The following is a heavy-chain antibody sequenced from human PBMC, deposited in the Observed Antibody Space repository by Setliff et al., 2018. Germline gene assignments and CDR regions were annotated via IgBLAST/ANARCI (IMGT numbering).Heavy chain of an antibody. J-gene: IGHJ3*02. CDR1: GGTFSIYT. V-gene: IGHV1-69*08. CDR2: IIPIFGTA. Sequence: SVKVSCKASGGTFSIYTISWVRQAPGQGLEWMGRIIPIFGTANYAQKFQGRVTITEDKSTSTAYMELSSLRSEDTAVYYCAISTIFGVVSPTPDAFDIWGQGTMVTVSS. CDR3: AISTIFGVVSPTPDAFDI. D-gene: IGHD3-3*01.